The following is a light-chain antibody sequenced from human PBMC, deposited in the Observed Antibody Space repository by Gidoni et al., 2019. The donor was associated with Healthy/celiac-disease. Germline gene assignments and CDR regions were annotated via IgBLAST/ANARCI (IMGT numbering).Light chain of an antibody. Sequence: SYELTKPPSVSVSPGQTASITCSGDKLGDKYACWYQQKPGQSPVLVIYQDSKRPSGIPARFSGSNSGNTATLTISGTQAMDEADYYCQAWDSSTAVVFGGGTKLTVL. J-gene: IGLJ2*01. CDR2: QDS. CDR3: QAWDSSTAVV. CDR1: KLGDKY. V-gene: IGLV3-1*01.